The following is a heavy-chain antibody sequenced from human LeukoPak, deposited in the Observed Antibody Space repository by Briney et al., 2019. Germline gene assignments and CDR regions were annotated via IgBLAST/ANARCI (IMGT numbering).Heavy chain of an antibody. V-gene: IGHV3-7*03. D-gene: IGHD7-27*01. CDR3: ARVSRWGLNHNPHF. CDR1: GFTFSNFW. Sequence: GGSLRLSCAASGFTFSNFWMSWVRQAPGKGLEWVANIKQDGSEKFYVDSVKGRFTISRDNAKNSLYLQMNSLRADDTAVYYCARVSRWGLNHNPHFWGQGTLVTVSS. CDR2: IKQDGSEK. J-gene: IGHJ4*02.